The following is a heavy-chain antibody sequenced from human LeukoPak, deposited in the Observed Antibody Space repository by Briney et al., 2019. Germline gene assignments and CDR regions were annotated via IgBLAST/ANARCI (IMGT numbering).Heavy chain of an antibody. J-gene: IGHJ5*02. Sequence: SETLSLTCAVYGGSFSGYYWSWIRQPPGKGLEWIGEINHSGSTNYNPSLKSRVTISVDTSKNQFSLKLSSVTAADTAVYYCARRRVVPAPRTPWGQGTLVTVSS. CDR2: INHSGST. CDR1: GGSFSGYY. D-gene: IGHD2-2*01. V-gene: IGHV4-34*01. CDR3: ARRRVVPAPRTP.